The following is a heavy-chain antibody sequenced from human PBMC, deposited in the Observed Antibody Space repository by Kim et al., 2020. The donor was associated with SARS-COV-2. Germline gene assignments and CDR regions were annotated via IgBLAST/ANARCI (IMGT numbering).Heavy chain of an antibody. V-gene: IGHV3-15*01. J-gene: IGHJ4*02. CDR1: GFTFSNAW. CDR2: INSKTDGGTT. Sequence: GGSLRLSCAASGFTFSNAWMSWVRQAPGKGLEWVGRINSKTDGGTTDYAATVKGRFTISRDESKNTLYLQMNSLKTEDTAVYYCTTDNYYDSSGYYDYFDYWGQGTLVTVSS. CDR3: TTDNYYDSSGYYDYFDY. D-gene: IGHD3-22*01.